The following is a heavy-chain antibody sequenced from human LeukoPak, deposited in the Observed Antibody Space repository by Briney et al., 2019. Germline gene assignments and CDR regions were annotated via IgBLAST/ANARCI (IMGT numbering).Heavy chain of an antibody. Sequence: GRSLRLSCAASGFTFSSYGMHWVRQAPGKGLEWVAVIWYDGSNKYYADSVKGRFTISRDNSKNTLYLQMNSLRAEDTAVYYCAREGYSSSSPYYYYGMDVWGQGTTVTVSS. D-gene: IGHD6-6*01. CDR3: AREGYSSSSPYYYYGMDV. J-gene: IGHJ6*02. V-gene: IGHV3-33*01. CDR2: IWYDGSNK. CDR1: GFTFSSYG.